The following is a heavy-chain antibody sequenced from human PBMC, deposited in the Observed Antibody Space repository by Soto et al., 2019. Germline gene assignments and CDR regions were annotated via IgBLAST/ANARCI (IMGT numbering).Heavy chain of an antibody. J-gene: IGHJ6*02. CDR1: GGTFSSYA. CDR3: ARDAPVALGAPNSMDV. V-gene: IGHV1-69*13. CDR2: IIPIFGTA. D-gene: IGHD3-3*02. Sequence: GASVKVSCKASGGTFSSYAISWVRQAPGQGLEWMGGIIPIFGTANYAQKFQGRVTITADESTSTAYMELSSLRSEDTAVYYCARDAPVALGAPNSMDVWGQGTTVTVSS.